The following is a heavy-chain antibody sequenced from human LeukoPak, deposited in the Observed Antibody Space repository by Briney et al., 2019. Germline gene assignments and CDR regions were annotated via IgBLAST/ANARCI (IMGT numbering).Heavy chain of an antibody. Sequence: GGSLRLSCAASGFTFSSYGMHWVRQAPGKGLGWVSYISSSSGNIYYADSVKGRFTISRDNAKTSLYLQMNSLRAEDTALYYCARDRGGIGYYMDVWGKGTTVTVSS. V-gene: IGHV3-48*01. CDR3: ARDRGGIGYYMDV. CDR1: GFTFSSYG. D-gene: IGHD3-16*02. CDR2: ISSSSGNI. J-gene: IGHJ6*03.